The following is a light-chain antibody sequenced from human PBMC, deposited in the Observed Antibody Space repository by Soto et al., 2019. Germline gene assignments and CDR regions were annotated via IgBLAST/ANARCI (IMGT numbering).Light chain of an antibody. CDR1: QSVAGN. CDR3: QQSNNWPPLT. Sequence: EIVMTQSPATLSVSPGETATLSCRASQSVAGNLAWYQQKPGQPPRLLIYGVSTRATGVPARFSGSGSETDFSLTISSLQIEDFALYYCQQSNNWPPLTFGGGTKVESK. J-gene: IGKJ4*01. V-gene: IGKV3-15*01. CDR2: GVS.